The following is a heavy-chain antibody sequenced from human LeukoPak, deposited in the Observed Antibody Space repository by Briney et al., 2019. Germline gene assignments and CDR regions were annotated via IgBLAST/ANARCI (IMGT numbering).Heavy chain of an antibody. J-gene: IGHJ6*04. CDR1: GFTITSSY. CDR3: TRLGDCSSTNCYTSENVDV. CDR2: IYSGGST. D-gene: IGHD2-2*02. Sequence: GGSLRLSCAASGFTITSSYMNWVRQAPGKGLEWVSVIYSGGSTYYADSVKGRFTISRDNAKRTVYLQMNSLKTEDTAVYYCTRLGDCSSTNCYTSENVDVWGKGTTVTVSA. V-gene: IGHV3-53*01.